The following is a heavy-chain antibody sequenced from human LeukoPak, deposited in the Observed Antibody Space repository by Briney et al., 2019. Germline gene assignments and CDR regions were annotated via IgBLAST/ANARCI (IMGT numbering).Heavy chain of an antibody. Sequence: PGGSLRLSCAASGFTFSGFWMHWVRQAPGKGLVWVSRINSDGSGTSYADSVKGRFTISRDNAKNTLYLQMNSLRAEDTAVYYCARRSAAKDAFDIWGQGTMVTVSS. V-gene: IGHV3-74*01. J-gene: IGHJ3*02. CDR2: INSDGSGT. D-gene: IGHD6-25*01. CDR3: ARRSAAKDAFDI. CDR1: GFTFSGFW.